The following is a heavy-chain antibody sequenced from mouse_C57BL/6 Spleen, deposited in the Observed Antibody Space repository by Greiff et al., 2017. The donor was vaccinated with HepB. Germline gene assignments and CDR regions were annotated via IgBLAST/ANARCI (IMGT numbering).Heavy chain of an antibody. CDR3: ARLSSGEAMDY. V-gene: IGHV1-63*01. CDR1: GYTFPNYW. J-gene: IGHJ4*01. CDR2: IYPGGGYT. Sequence: QVQLQQSGAELVRPGTSVKMSCKASGYTFPNYWIGWAKQRPGHGLEWIGDIYPGGGYTNYNEKFKGKATLTADKSSRTAYMQVSSLTSEDSAIYYCARLSSGEAMDYWGQGTSVTVSS. D-gene: IGHD3-2*02.